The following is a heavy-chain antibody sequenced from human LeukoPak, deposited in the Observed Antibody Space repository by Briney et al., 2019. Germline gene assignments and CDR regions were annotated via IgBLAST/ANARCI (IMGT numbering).Heavy chain of an antibody. CDR2: INSDGSST. V-gene: IGHV3-74*01. CDR3: ASPYSSGWPAPLGE. D-gene: IGHD6-19*01. Sequence: GGSLRLSCAASGFTVSTNCMTWVRQAPGKGLVWVSRINSDGSSTSYADSVKGRFTISRDNAKNTLYLQMNSLRAEDTAVYYCASPYSSGWPAPLGEWGQGTLVTVSS. J-gene: IGHJ4*02. CDR1: GFTVSTNC.